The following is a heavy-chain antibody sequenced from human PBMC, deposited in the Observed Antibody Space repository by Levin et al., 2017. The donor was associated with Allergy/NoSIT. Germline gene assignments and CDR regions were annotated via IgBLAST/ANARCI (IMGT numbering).Heavy chain of an antibody. CDR1: GFTFDDYA. J-gene: IGHJ4*02. V-gene: IGHV3-9*01. CDR3: AKDILYSTGSSSWGLTFDY. Sequence: GGSLRLSCAASGFTFDDYAMHWVRQAPGKGLEWVSGISWNSGSIGYADSVKGRFTISRDNAKNSLYLQMNSLRAEDTALYYCAKDILYSTGSSSWGLTFDYWGQGTLVTVSS. D-gene: IGHD6-6*01. CDR2: ISWNSGSI.